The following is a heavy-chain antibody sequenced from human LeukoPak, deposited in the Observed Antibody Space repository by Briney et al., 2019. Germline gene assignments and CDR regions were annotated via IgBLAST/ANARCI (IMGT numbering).Heavy chain of an antibody. D-gene: IGHD6-13*01. CDR3: ARGTSSDWCFDY. Sequence: PGGSLRLSCAASGFIFGNFWMTWVRQAPGKGLEWVANVKQDGSERYYVDSLKGRFTISRDNARNSLHLQMNSLRAEDTAVYYCARGTSSDWCFDYWGQGTLVTVSS. CDR2: VKQDGSER. J-gene: IGHJ4*02. CDR1: GFIFGNFW. V-gene: IGHV3-7*05.